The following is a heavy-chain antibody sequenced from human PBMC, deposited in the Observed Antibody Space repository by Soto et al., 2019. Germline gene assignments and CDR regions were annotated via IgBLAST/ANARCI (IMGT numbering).Heavy chain of an antibody. CDR2: INPSGGST. CDR1: GYTFTSYY. V-gene: IGHV1-46*01. Sequence: ASVKVSCKASGYTFTSYYMHWVRQAPGQGREWMGLINPSGGSTSYAQKFQGRDTMTRDTSTSTVYMELSSLRSEDTAVYYCARGRYAPLRCLTITPAATDGMDVWGQGTSVTASS. D-gene: IGHD2-15*01. J-gene: IGHJ6*02. CDR3: ARGRYAPLRCLTITPAATDGMDV.